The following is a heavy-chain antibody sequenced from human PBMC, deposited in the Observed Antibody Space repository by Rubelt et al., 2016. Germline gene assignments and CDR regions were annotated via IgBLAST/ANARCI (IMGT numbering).Heavy chain of an antibody. J-gene: IGHJ4*02. CDR2: SYDGSNK. D-gene: IGHD2-2*01. Sequence: SYDGSNKYYADSVKGRFTISRDNFKNTLHLQMNSLRAEDTAVYYCAKGYCSSTSCYYFDYWGQGTLVTVSS. V-gene: IGHV3-30*07. CDR3: AKGYCSSTSCYYFDY.